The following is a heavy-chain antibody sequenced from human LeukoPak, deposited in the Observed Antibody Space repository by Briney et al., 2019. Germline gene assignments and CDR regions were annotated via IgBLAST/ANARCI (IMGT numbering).Heavy chain of an antibody. CDR1: GVSISSSNSY. CDR3: ARQTGSGLFTLP. V-gene: IGHV4-39*01. CDR2: SYYTGNT. D-gene: IGHD3/OR15-3a*01. J-gene: IGHJ4*02. Sequence: SETLSLTCTVSGVSISSSNSYWGWIRQPPGKGLEWIGRSYYTGNTYYNASLKSRVTISIDTSKNQISLRLTSVTATDTAMYYCARQTGSGLFTLPGGQGTLVTVSS.